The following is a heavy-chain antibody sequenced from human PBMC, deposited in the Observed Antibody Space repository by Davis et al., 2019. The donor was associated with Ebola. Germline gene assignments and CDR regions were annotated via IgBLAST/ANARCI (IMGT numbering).Heavy chain of an antibody. V-gene: IGHV3-43*01. CDR3: AHSYGWY. CDR2: ISWDGGST. CDR1: GFTFDDYT. Sequence: GESLKISCAASGFTFDDYTMHWVRQAPGKGLEWVSLISWDGGSTYYADSVKGRFTISRDNSKNTLYLQMNSLRAEDTAVYYCAHSYGWYWGQGTLVTVSS. J-gene: IGHJ4*02. D-gene: IGHD5-18*01.